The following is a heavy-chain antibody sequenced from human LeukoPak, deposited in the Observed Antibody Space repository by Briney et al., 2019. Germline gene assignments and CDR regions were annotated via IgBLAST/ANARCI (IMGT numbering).Heavy chain of an antibody. Sequence: KPSETLSLTCSASGASTSSRYWSWIRQSPGRTLEWIGHIYNGRNTKYNPSLTSRVTISVDTSKNQFPLSLTSVTAADTAIYYCAQTTGWPGFDFWGPGALVTVSS. CDR1: GASTSSRY. V-gene: IGHV4-59*08. CDR2: IYNGRNT. CDR3: AQTTGWPGFDF. J-gene: IGHJ4*02. D-gene: IGHD6-19*01.